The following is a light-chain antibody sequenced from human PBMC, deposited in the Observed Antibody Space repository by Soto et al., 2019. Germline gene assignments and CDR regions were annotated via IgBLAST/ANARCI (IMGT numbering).Light chain of an antibody. CDR1: SSDVGSYNP. CDR2: EGS. CDR3: CSYAGSSTHVV. V-gene: IGLV2-23*01. Sequence: QSALTQPASVSGSPGQSITISCTGTSSDVGSYNPVSWYQQYPGKAPKLMIYEGSKRPSGVSNRFSGSKSGNTASLTISGLQAEDEADYYCCSYAGSSTHVVFGGGTKLTVL. J-gene: IGLJ2*01.